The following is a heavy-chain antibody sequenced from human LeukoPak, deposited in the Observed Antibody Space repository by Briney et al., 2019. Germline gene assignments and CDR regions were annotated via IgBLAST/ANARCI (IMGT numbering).Heavy chain of an antibody. Sequence: SVKVSCKASGGNFNSYAVNWVRQAPGQGLQWMGRIVPALDRANYAHNFQGRLTITADKSTKTAYMELSSLRSEDTGLYFCARRTDAVDDAFDIWGQGTMLTVSS. CDR1: GGNFNSYA. CDR2: IVPALDRA. D-gene: IGHD3/OR15-3a*01. J-gene: IGHJ3*02. CDR3: ARRTDAVDDAFDI. V-gene: IGHV1-69*04.